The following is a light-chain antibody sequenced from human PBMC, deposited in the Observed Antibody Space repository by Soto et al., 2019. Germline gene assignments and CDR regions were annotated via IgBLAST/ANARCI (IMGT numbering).Light chain of an antibody. CDR3: ISYTTSNTRQIV. Sequence: QSVLTQPASVSGSPGQSITISCTGTSSDVGGYNYVSWYQQHPGKAPKFMIYDVSNRPSGVSNRFSGSKSGNTASLTISGLQAEDEADYYCISYTTSNTRQIVFGTGTKLTVL. CDR2: DVS. V-gene: IGLV2-14*01. J-gene: IGLJ1*01. CDR1: SSDVGGYNY.